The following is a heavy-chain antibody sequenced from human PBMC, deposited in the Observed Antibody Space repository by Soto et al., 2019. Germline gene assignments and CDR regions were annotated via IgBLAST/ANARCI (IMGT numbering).Heavy chain of an antibody. V-gene: IGHV4-4*02. J-gene: IGHJ4*02. D-gene: IGHD1-26*01. CDR2: IFQSGST. CDR3: ARVYSGSYSDY. CDR1: GGSISSNNW. Sequence: QVQLQESGPGLVKPSGTLSLTCAVSGGSISSNNWWRWVRQPPGKGLEWIGEIFQSGSTYYSPSLKSRVNISVDKSKNQFSLKLTSVTAADTAVYYCARVYSGSYSDYWGQGTLVTVSS.